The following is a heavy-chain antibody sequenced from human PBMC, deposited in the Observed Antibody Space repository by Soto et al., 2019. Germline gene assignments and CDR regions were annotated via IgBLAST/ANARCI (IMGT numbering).Heavy chain of an antibody. CDR3: ARESITMVRGVDY. J-gene: IGHJ4*02. CDR1: GFTFSSYG. V-gene: IGHV3-33*01. D-gene: IGHD3-10*01. CDR2: IWYDGSNK. Sequence: QVQLVESGGGVVQPGRSLRLSCAASGFTFSSYGMHWVRQAPGKGLEWVAVIWYDGSNKYYADSVKGRFTISRDNSKNTLYLQMNSLRAADTAVYYCARESITMVRGVDYWGQGTLVTVSS.